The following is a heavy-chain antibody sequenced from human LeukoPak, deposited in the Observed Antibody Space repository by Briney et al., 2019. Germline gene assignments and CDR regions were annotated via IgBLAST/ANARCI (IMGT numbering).Heavy chain of an antibody. D-gene: IGHD3-10*01. V-gene: IGHV4-39*01. CDR3: ARRLGRKFGERFYYYHYMDV. CDR1: GGSISSSSYY. Sequence: SETLSLTCTVSGGSISSSSYYWGWIRQPPGKGLEWTGTIHYRGNTYYNPSLKSRVAISVDTSKNQFSLKLSSVTAADTAVYYCARRLGRKFGERFYYYHYMDVWGKGTTVTISS. CDR2: IHYRGNT. J-gene: IGHJ6*03.